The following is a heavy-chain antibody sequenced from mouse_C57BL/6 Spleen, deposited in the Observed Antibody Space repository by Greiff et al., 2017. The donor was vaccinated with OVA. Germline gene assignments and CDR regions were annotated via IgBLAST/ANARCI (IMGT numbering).Heavy chain of an antibody. Sequence: QVQLQQSGPELVKPGASVKLSCKASGYTFTSYDINWVKQRPGQGLEWIGRIYPRDGSTKYNEKFKGKATLTENTSSGTAYMEPHSLTSEDSAVYVGARDVYDGSWFAYWGQGTLVTVSA. J-gene: IGHJ3*01. CDR1: GYTFTSYD. CDR2: IYPRDGST. V-gene: IGHV1-85*01. D-gene: IGHD2-2*01. CDR3: ARDVYDGSWFAY.